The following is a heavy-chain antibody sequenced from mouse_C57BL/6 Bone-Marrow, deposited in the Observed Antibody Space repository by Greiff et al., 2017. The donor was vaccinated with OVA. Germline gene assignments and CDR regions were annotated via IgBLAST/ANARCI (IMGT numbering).Heavy chain of an antibody. CDR1: GFSLSTFGMG. CDR3: ARIKIYYGYDWFAY. V-gene: IGHV8-8*01. CDR2: IWWDDDK. Sequence: QVQLKESGPGILQPSQTLSLTCSFSGFSLSTFGMGVGWIRQPSGKGLEWLAHIWWDDDKYYNPALKSRLTISKYTSKNQVFLKIANVDTADTATYYCARIKIYYGYDWFAYWGQGTLVTVSA. D-gene: IGHD2-2*01. J-gene: IGHJ3*01.